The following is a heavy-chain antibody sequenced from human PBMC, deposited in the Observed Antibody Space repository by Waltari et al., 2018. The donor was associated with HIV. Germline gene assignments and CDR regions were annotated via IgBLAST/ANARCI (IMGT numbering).Heavy chain of an antibody. D-gene: IGHD3-10*01. J-gene: IGHJ2*01. V-gene: IGHV4-61*02. CDR3: ARALDYYESGSFPWWFFDL. CDR1: GGSITSGSYY. CDR2: VYTSGDT. Sequence: QVQLQESGPGLVRPSQTLSLTCTVSGGSITSGSYYWSWIRQPAGKELEWIGRVYTSGDTDYNPSPRSRVTLSVDTSNNQFSLKLSSLTAADTAVYYCARALDYYESGSFPWWFFDLWGRDTLVTVSS.